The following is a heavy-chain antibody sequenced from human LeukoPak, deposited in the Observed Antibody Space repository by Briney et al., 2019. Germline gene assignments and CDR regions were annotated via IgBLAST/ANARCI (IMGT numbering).Heavy chain of an antibody. CDR2: IYYSGGT. D-gene: IGHD2-15*01. V-gene: IGHV4-31*11. J-gene: IGHJ6*04. CDR1: RGSISSGGYY. Sequence: SQTLSLTCAVPRGSISSGGYYWSWIRQHPGKGLESLGYIYYSGGTYYNPSLKSRVTISVDTSKNQFSLKLSSVTAADTAVYYCARDQVVVAAPNYYYYGMDVWGKGTTVTVSS. CDR3: ARDQVVVAAPNYYYYGMDV.